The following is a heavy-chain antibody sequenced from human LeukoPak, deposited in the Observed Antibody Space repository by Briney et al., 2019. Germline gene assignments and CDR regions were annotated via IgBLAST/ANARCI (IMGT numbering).Heavy chain of an antibody. CDR2: ISGSGGST. Sequence: GGSLRLSCAASGFTFSSDAMSWVRQAPGKGLGWGSAISGSGGSTYYADSVKGRFTISRDNSKNTLYLQMNSLRAEDTAVYYCAKFLEGYCSSTSCYTALDYWGQGTLVTVSS. J-gene: IGHJ4*02. CDR3: AKFLEGYCSSTSCYTALDY. CDR1: GFTFSSDA. D-gene: IGHD2-2*02. V-gene: IGHV3-23*01.